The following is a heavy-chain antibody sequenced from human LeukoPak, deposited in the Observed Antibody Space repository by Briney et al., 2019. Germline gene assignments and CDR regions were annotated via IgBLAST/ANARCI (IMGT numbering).Heavy chain of an antibody. CDR1: GYTFTGYY. D-gene: IGHD3-3*01. Sequence: GASVKVSCKASGYTFTGYYMHWVRQAPGQGLEWMGWINPNSGGTNYAQKFQGRVTMTRDTSISTAYMELSRLRSDDTAVYYCARDRELGWSGYYFDYWGQGTLVTVSS. V-gene: IGHV1-2*02. CDR3: ARDRELGWSGYYFDY. J-gene: IGHJ4*02. CDR2: INPNSGGT.